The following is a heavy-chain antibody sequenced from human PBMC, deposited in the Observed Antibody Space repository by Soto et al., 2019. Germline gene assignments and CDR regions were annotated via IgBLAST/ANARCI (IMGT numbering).Heavy chain of an antibody. CDR3: ATQDYYDSSGYYQLRSFDY. CDR2: IYYSGST. Sequence: SETLSLTCTFSGGSISSGGYYWSWIRHHPGKGLEWIGYIYYSGSTYYNPSLKSRVTISVDTSKNQFSLKLSSVTAADTAVYYCATQDYYDSSGYYQLRSFDYWGQGTLVTVSS. V-gene: IGHV4-30-4*08. J-gene: IGHJ4*02. D-gene: IGHD3-22*01. CDR1: GGSISSGGYY.